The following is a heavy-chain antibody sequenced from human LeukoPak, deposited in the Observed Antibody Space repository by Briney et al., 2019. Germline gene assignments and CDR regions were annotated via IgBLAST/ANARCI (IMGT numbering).Heavy chain of an antibody. D-gene: IGHD3-10*01. Sequence: SETLSLTCTVSGGSISSYYWSRIRQPPGKGLEWIGYIYYSGSTNYNPSLKSRVTISVDTSKNQFSLKLSSVTAADTAVYYCARGSGLPYGSGSIDDPWGQGTLVTVSS. CDR2: IYYSGST. CDR3: ARGSGLPYGSGSIDDP. V-gene: IGHV4-59*01. CDR1: GGSISSYY. J-gene: IGHJ5*02.